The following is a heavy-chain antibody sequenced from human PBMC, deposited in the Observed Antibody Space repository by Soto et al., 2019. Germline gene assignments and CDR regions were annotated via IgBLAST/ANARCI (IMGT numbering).Heavy chain of an antibody. D-gene: IGHD6-13*01. V-gene: IGHV3-7*01. CDR3: ARDFSSSPSSGYFDY. CDR2: IKQDGSEK. Sequence: GGSLRLSCAASGFTFSSYWMSWVRQAPGKGLEWVANIKQDGSEKYYVDSVKGRFTISRDNAKNSLYLQMNSLRAEDTAVYYCARDFSSSPSSGYFDYWGQGTLVTVSS. CDR1: GFTFSSYW. J-gene: IGHJ4*02.